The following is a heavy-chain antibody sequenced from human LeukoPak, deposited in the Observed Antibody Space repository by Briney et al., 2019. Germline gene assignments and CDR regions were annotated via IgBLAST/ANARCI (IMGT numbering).Heavy chain of an antibody. CDR3: ARVSGYNFDY. V-gene: IGHV4-59*01. CDR1: TGSLSSYY. D-gene: IGHD5-12*01. CDR2: IYYSGST. Sequence: SETLSLTCTVSTGSLSSYYWSWIRKPPGKGLEWIGYIYYSGSTNYNPSLKSRVTISVDTSKTQFSLKLSSVTAADTAVYYCARVSGYNFDYWGQGTLVTVSS. J-gene: IGHJ4*02.